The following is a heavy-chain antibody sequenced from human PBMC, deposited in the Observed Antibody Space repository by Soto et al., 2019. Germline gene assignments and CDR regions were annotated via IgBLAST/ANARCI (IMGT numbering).Heavy chain of an antibody. V-gene: IGHV4-59*12. CDR2: IYYSGST. D-gene: IGHD2-2*01. CDR1: CGSISSYY. J-gene: IGHJ6*02. Sequence: SETLSLTCTVSCGSISSYYWSWIRQPPGKGLEWIGYIYYSGSTYYNPSLKSRVTISVDTSKNQFSLKLSSVTAADTAVYYCARDRRLVVPAAIHYYGMDVWGQGTTVTVSS. CDR3: ARDRRLVVPAAIHYYGMDV.